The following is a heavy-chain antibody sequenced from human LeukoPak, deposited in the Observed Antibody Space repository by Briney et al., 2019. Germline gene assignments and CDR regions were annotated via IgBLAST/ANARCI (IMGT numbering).Heavy chain of an antibody. CDR3: GRLAHNAWYAIDF. Sequence: GGTLRLSCVASDFTFSFYWMTWVRQAPGKGLEWLANILPDGSQKYYVDSVKGRFTISRDNPKNSLYLQINNLKAEDTAVYYCGRLAHNAWYAIDFWGQGALVTVSS. V-gene: IGHV3-7*01. CDR2: ILPDGSQK. CDR1: DFTFSFYW. J-gene: IGHJ4*02. D-gene: IGHD6-13*01.